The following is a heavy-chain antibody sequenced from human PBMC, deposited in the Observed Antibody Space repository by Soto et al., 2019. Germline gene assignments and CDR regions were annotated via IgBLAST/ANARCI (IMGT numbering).Heavy chain of an antibody. V-gene: IGHV4-4*07. J-gene: IGHJ6*02. CDR3: ARIVPYDILTSIYYDYDGRDV. CDR1: SPSLSSYY. CDR2: IYTSGST. Sequence: SQTLSLTCPVYSPSLSSYYWSWIRQPAGNGLEWIGRIYTSGSTKCNPSLKSLVTMSVDTSKSEFSLKLSSVTAADTAVYYCARIVPYDILTSIYYDYDGRDVWGQGTTVTVSS. D-gene: IGHD3-9*01.